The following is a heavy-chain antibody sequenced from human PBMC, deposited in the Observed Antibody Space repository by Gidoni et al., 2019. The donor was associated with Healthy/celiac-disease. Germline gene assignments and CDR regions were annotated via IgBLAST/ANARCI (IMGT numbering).Heavy chain of an antibody. D-gene: IGHD2-21*02. CDR3: ARAYCGGDCYPYYYYYYGMDV. Sequence: VQLQQLGAGLLNPSETLSLTCAVYGGSFRGYYWIWIRQPPGKGLEWSGEINPSGSTNYNPSLKSRVTISVDTSKNQFSLKLSSVTAADTAVYYCARAYCGGDCYPYYYYYYGMDVWGQGTTVTVSS. J-gene: IGHJ6*02. V-gene: IGHV4-34*01. CDR1: GGSFRGYY. CDR2: INPSGST.